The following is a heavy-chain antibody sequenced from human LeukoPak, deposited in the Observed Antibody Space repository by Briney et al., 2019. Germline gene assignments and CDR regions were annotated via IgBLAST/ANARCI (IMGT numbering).Heavy chain of an antibody. V-gene: IGHV3-66*01. CDR2: LYSGGSS. CDR3: ARGSGWFDP. D-gene: IGHD3-10*01. J-gene: IGHJ5*02. Sequence: PGVSLRLSCAASGFTVSSNYMSWVRQAPGKGLEWVSALYSGGSSYYADSVKGRFTISRDNSKNTLYLQMNNLRAEDTAVYYCARGSGWFDPWGQGTLVTVSS. CDR1: GFTVSSNY.